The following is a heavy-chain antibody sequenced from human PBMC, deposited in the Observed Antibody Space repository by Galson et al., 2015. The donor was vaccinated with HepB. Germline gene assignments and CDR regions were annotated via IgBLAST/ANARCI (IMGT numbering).Heavy chain of an antibody. J-gene: IGHJ3*02. V-gene: IGHV3-15*01. D-gene: IGHD3-22*01. CDR1: GFTFSNAW. CDR2: IKSKTDGGTT. Sequence: SLRLSCAASGFTFSNAWMSWVRQAPGKGLEWVGRIKSKTDGGTTDYAAPVKGRFTISRDDSKNTLYLQMNSLKTEDTAVYYCTTDPAMIVVVITATDAFDIWGQGTMVTVSS. CDR3: TTDPAMIVVVITATDAFDI.